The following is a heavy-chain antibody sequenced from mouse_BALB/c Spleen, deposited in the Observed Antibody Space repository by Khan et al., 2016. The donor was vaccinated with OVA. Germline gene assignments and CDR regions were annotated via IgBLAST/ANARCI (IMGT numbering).Heavy chain of an antibody. J-gene: IGHJ3*01. CDR1: GFTFSNYA. Sequence: EVQGVESGGGLVKPGGSLKVSCAASGFTFSNYAMSWVRQTPEKRLEWVASISTGDTTYSPDSVKGRFTISRDNARNILYLQMSSLSSDDTAMYYCARYYWFGYWGQGTLVTVSA. V-gene: IGHV5-6-5*01. D-gene: IGHD1-1*01. CDR3: ARYYWFGY. CDR2: ISTGDTT.